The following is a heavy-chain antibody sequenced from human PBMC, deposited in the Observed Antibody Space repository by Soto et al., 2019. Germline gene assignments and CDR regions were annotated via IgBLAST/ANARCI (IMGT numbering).Heavy chain of an antibody. CDR3: ANTFYGDYAFDY. D-gene: IGHD4-17*01. Sequence: QLQLQESGPGLVKPSETLSLTCTVSGGAIRNYYWSWIRQPPGKGLEWIGCIFISGTIKTNPSLKSRVTISLDTSKIQASLTPSSVTAADTAVYYCANTFYGDYAFDYWGQGTVVTVSS. J-gene: IGHJ4*02. V-gene: IGHV4-59*01. CDR1: GGAIRNYY. CDR2: IFISGTI.